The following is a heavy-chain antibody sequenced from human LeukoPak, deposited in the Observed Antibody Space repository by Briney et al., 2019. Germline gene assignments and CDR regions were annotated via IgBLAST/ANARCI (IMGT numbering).Heavy chain of an antibody. Sequence: PGGSLRLSCAASGFTVSSNYMSWVRQAPGKGLEWVSVIYSGGSTYYADSVKGRFTISRDNSKNTLYLQMNSLRAEDTAVYYCARDGYYYDSSGPYYFDYWGQGTLVTVSS. J-gene: IGHJ4*02. D-gene: IGHD3-22*01. CDR1: GFTVSSNY. V-gene: IGHV3-66*01. CDR3: ARDGYYYDSSGPYYFDY. CDR2: IYSGGST.